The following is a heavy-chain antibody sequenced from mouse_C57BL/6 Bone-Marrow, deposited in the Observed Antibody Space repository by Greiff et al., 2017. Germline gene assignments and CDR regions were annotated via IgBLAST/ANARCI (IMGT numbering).Heavy chain of an antibody. CDR2: IDPEDGEP. D-gene: IGHD2-5*01. V-gene: IGHV14-2*01. J-gene: IGHJ1*03. Sequence: EVQLQQSGAELVKPGASVKLSCTASGFNIKDYYMHWVKQRTEQCLEWIGRIDPEDGEPKYAPKFQGTATITADTSSNTAYLQLSSLTSEDTAVYYCARPSNPDFDVWGTGTTVTVSS. CDR1: GFNIKDYY. CDR3: ARPSNPDFDV.